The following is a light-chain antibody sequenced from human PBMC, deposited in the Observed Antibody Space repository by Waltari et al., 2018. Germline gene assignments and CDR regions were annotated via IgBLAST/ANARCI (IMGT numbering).Light chain of an antibody. CDR3: SSYTSRFTLKL. CDR1: YRAVGGYNY. J-gene: IGLJ2*01. CDR2: DVS. Sequence: QSALTQPVSVSGSPGPSITISCTGSYRAVGGYNYVSWYQQFPGEAPRLIIYDVSNRPSGVSSRFSGSKSGDTASLTISGLQTEDEADYYCSSYTSRFTLKLFGGGTKLTVL. V-gene: IGLV2-14*03.